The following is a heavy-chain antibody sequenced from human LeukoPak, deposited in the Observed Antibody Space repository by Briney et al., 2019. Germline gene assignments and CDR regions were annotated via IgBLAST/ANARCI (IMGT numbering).Heavy chain of an antibody. J-gene: IGHJ6*02. D-gene: IGHD2-8*01. CDR3: ARDGYCTNGVCYPHGMDV. CDR1: GFTFSSYS. V-gene: IGHV3-21*01. Sequence: GGSLRLSCAASGFTFSSYSMNWVRQAPGKGLEWVSSISSSSSYIYYADSVKGRFTISRDNAKNSLYLQMNSLRAEDTAVYYCARDGYCTNGVCYPHGMDVWGQGTTVTVSS. CDR2: ISSSSSYI.